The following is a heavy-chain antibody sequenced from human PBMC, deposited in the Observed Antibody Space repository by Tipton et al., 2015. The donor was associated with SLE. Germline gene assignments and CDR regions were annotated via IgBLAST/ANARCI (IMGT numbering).Heavy chain of an antibody. V-gene: IGHV4-59*08. Sequence: TLSLTCTVSGGSISSYYWSWIRQPPGKGLEWIGYIYYSGSTNYNPSLKSRVTISVDTSKNQFSLKLSSVTAADTAVYYCARDYDSSGSFDPWGQGTLVTVSS. D-gene: IGHD3-22*01. CDR2: IYYSGST. J-gene: IGHJ5*02. CDR1: GGSISSYY. CDR3: ARDYDSSGSFDP.